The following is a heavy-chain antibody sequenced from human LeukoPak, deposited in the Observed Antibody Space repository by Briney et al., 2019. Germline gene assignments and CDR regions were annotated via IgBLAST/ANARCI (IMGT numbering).Heavy chain of an antibody. V-gene: IGHV4-59*01. J-gene: IGHJ4*02. Sequence: SETLSLTCTVSGGSMNNYYWTWIRQPPGKGLQGIAYIFYSGSTNYNPSLRSRVTISVDTSKNQLSLKLNSVTAADTAVYYCARLRGNYFPDYWGQGTLVTVSS. D-gene: IGHD2/OR15-2a*01. CDR3: ARLRGNYFPDY. CDR2: IFYSGST. CDR1: GGSMNNYY.